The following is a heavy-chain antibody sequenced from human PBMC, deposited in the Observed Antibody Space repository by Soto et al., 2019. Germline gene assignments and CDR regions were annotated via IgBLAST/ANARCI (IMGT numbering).Heavy chain of an antibody. V-gene: IGHV3-23*01. Sequence: EVQLLESGGGLVQPGGSLRLSCAASGFTFSSYAMSWVRQAPGKGLEWVSAISGSGGSTYYADSVKGRFTISRDNSKNTRYLQMNSLRAEDTAVYYCAAQLGIYYYYGMDVWGQGTTVTVSS. CDR1: GFTFSSYA. D-gene: IGHD7-27*01. CDR2: ISGSGGST. CDR3: AAQLGIYYYYGMDV. J-gene: IGHJ6*02.